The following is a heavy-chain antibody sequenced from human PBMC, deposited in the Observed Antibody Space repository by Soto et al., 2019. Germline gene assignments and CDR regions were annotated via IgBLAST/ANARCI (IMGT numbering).Heavy chain of an antibody. Sequence: QVQVQQWGAGLLKPSATLSLTCAVYGGAFSGYLWTWIRQPPGKGLEWIGEIKDSGSTHYSPPRKSRVSITLDTSKTQFSRKLSSVTAADAAVYYCASLYGDVDDFWGQGTLVTVSS. V-gene: IGHV4-34*01. J-gene: IGHJ4*02. CDR2: IKDSGST. CDR1: GGAFSGYL. CDR3: ASLYGDVDDF. D-gene: IGHD4-17*01.